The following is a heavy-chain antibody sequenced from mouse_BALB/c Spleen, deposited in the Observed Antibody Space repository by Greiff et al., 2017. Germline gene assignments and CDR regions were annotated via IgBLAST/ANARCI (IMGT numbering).Heavy chain of an antibody. V-gene: IGHV5-6-3*01. CDR1: GFTFSSYG. J-gene: IGHJ3*01. CDR2: INSNGGST. Sequence: EVKLVESGGGLVQPGGSLKLSCAASGFTFSSYGMSWVRQTPDKRLELVATINSNGGSTYYPDSVKGRFTISRDNAKNTLYLQMSSLKSEDTAMYYCARDGRRPYWGQGTLVTVSA. CDR3: ARDGRRPY.